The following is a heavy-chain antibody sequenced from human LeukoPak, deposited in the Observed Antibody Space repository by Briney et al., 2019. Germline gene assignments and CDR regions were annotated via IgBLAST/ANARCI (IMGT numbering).Heavy chain of an antibody. Sequence: GGSLRLSCAASGCSFDDYSMHWVRQAPGKGLEWVSLITWDGGSTYYADSVKGRFTISRDNSKNSLYPQMHSLRAEDSALYYCSKARGGGRDLFDYWGQGTLVTVSS. D-gene: IGHD3-16*01. CDR2: ITWDGGST. V-gene: IGHV3-43D*03. J-gene: IGHJ4*02. CDR1: GCSFDDYS. CDR3: SKARGGGRDLFDY.